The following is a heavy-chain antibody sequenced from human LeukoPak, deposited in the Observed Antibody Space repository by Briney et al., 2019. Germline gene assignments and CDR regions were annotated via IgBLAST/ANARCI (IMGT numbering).Heavy chain of an antibody. V-gene: IGHV1-46*01. CDR3: ASASFYGDYAQGAFDI. D-gene: IGHD4-17*01. J-gene: IGHJ3*02. CDR2: INPSGGST. CDR1: GYTFTSYY. Sequence: GASVKVSCKASGYTFTSYYMHWVRQAPGQGLEWMGIINPSGGSTSYAQKFQGRVTMTRDTSTSTVYMELSSLRSEDTAVYYCASASFYGDYAQGAFDIWGQGTMVTVSS.